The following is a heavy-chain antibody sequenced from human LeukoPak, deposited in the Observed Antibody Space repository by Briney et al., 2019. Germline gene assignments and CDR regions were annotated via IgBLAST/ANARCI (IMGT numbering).Heavy chain of an antibody. J-gene: IGHJ4*02. V-gene: IGHV3-23*01. CDR1: GFTFSNSG. Sequence: GGSLRLSCAASGFTFSNSGMSWVRQAPGKGLEWVSSISGIGGRTYYADSVKGRFTISRDNSKNTLYLQMNSLRAEDTALYYCARESAMVDFDYWGQGTLVTVSS. D-gene: IGHD5-18*01. CDR3: ARESAMVDFDY. CDR2: ISGIGGRT.